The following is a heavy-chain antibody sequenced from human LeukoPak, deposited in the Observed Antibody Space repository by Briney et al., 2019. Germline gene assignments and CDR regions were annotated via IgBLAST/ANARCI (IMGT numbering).Heavy chain of an antibody. CDR1: GGSLTSTSHY. CDR2: INHSGST. CDR3: ARVNDDLHDY. J-gene: IGHJ4*02. V-gene: IGHV4-39*07. D-gene: IGHD2-8*01. Sequence: TSETLSLTCTVSGGSLTSTSHYWSWIRQPPGKGLEWIGEINHSGSTNYNPSLKSRVTISVDTSKNQFSLKLSSVTAADTAVYYCARVNDDLHDYWGQGTLVTVSS.